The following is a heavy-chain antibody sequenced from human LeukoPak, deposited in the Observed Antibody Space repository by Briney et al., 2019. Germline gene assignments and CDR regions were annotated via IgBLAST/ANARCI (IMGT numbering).Heavy chain of an antibody. CDR2: INHSGST. CDR3: ARSRIAAAAPPDY. V-gene: IGHV4-34*01. D-gene: IGHD6-13*01. J-gene: IGHJ4*02. CDR1: SGSFSGYY. Sequence: PSETLSLTCAVYSGSFSGYYWSWIRQPPGKGLEWIGEINHSGSTNYNPSLKSRVTISVDTSKNQFSLKLSSVTAADTAVYYCARSRIAAAAPPDYWGQGTLVTVSS.